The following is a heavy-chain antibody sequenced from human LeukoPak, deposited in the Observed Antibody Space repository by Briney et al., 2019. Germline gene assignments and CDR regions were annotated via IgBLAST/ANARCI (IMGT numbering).Heavy chain of an antibody. J-gene: IGHJ6*04. Sequence: GGSLRLSCAASGFTFINHWMHWVRQGPGKGLVWVSRINSDGSSTIYADSVKGRFTISRDNAKNSLYLQMNSLRAEDTAVYYCARDFTFGGVIVTGDVWGKGTTVTVSS. CDR1: GFTFINHW. CDR3: ARDFTFGGVIVTGDV. CDR2: INSDGSST. D-gene: IGHD3-16*02. V-gene: IGHV3-74*01.